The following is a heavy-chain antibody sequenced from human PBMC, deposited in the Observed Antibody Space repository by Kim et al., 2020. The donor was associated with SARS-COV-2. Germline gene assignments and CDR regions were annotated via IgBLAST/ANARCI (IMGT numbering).Heavy chain of an antibody. CDR1: GFTFSNAW. D-gene: IGHD3-22*01. Sequence: GGSLRLSCAASGFTFSNAWMSWVRQAPGKGLEWVGRIKSKTDGGTTDYAAPVKGRFTISRDDSKNTLYLQMNSLKTEDTAVYYCTTDRGYYEVPSDAFDIWGQGTMVTVSS. J-gene: IGHJ3*02. CDR2: IKSKTDGGTT. CDR3: TTDRGYYEVPSDAFDI. V-gene: IGHV3-15*01.